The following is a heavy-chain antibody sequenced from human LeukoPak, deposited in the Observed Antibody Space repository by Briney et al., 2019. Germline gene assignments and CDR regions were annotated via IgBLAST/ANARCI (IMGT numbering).Heavy chain of an antibody. V-gene: IGHV3-73*01. CDR3: TKGGTSDY. Sequence: PGGSPRLSCAASGFTFSGSAMHWVRQASGKGLEWVGRIRSKANSYATAYAASVKGRFTISRDDSKNTAYLQMNSLKTEDTAVYYCTKGGTSDYWGQGTLVTVSS. D-gene: IGHD1-1*01. J-gene: IGHJ4*02. CDR2: IRSKANSYAT. CDR1: GFTFSGSA.